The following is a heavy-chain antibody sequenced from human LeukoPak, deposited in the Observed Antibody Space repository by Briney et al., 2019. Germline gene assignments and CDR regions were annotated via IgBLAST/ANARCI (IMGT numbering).Heavy chain of an antibody. CDR2: IKQDGSEK. D-gene: IGHD5-12*01. CDR3: ARDEGGYDYGGDY. Sequence: GGSLRLSCAASGFTFSSYWMSWVRQAPGKGLEWVANIKQDGSEKYYVDSVKGRFTISRDNAKNSLYLQMNSLRAEDTAVYYCARDEGGYDYGGDYCGQGTLVTVSS. V-gene: IGHV3-7*01. J-gene: IGHJ4*02. CDR1: GFTFSSYW.